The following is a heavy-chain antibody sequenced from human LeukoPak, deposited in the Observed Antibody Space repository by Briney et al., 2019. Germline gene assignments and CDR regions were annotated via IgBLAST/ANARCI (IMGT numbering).Heavy chain of an antibody. D-gene: IGHD3-3*01. J-gene: IGHJ4*02. CDR3: ADYGVSGVRNNFY. Sequence: TGGSLTLACAASGRAFSSYAMSWVRQAPGMGLEWVSTISVASNTFYADSVKGRFTISRDNSRNTVYLQMTSLRADDTAVYYCADYGVSGVRNNFYWGQGTLVTVSS. CDR1: GRAFSSYA. V-gene: IGHV3-23*01. CDR2: ISVASNT.